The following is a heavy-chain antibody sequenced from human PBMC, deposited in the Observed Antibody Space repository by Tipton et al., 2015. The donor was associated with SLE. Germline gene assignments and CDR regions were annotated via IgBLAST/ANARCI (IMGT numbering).Heavy chain of an antibody. Sequence: SLRLSCAASGFASGFAFDDYAMHWVRQAPGKGLEWVSGVSRDGGKIAYADSVKGRFSISRDNVRNSLYLQMNSLTPEDTALYYCTKSMDGFLEWAEGGMDVWGQGATVIVSS. CDR1: GFAFDDYA. CDR2: VSRDGGKI. CDR3: TKSMDGFLEWAEGGMDV. D-gene: IGHD3-3*01. V-gene: IGHV3-9*01. J-gene: IGHJ6*02.